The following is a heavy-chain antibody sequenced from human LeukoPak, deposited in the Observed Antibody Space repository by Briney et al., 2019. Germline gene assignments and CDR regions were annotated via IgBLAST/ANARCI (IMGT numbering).Heavy chain of an antibody. J-gene: IGHJ4*02. Sequence: GGSLRLSCAASGFTFSSYWMHWARQAPGKGLVWVSRIISDGSTTSYADSVKGRFTISRDNAKNTLYLQMNSLRAEDTAVYYCTRQLVGEDFDYWGQGTLVTVSS. D-gene: IGHD3-16*01. CDR3: TRQLVGEDFDY. CDR2: IISDGSTT. CDR1: GFTFSSYW. V-gene: IGHV3-74*01.